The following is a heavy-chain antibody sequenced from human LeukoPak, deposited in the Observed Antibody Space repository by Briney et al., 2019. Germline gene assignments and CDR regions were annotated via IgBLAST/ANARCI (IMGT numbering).Heavy chain of an antibody. D-gene: IGHD3-3*01. Sequence: ASVKVSCKASGYTLTSYGISWVRQAPGQGLEWMGWISAYNGNTNYAQKLQGRVTMTTDTSTSTAYMELRSLRSDDTAVYYCASGLTIFGVVPHLDYWGQGTLVTVSS. V-gene: IGHV1-18*01. J-gene: IGHJ4*02. CDR2: ISAYNGNT. CDR3: ASGLTIFGVVPHLDY. CDR1: GYTLTSYG.